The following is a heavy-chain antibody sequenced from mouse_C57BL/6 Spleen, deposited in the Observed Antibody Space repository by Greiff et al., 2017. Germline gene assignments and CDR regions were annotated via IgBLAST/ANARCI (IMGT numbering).Heavy chain of an antibody. J-gene: IGHJ4*01. CDR1: GFSLTSYG. D-gene: IGHD3-2*02. Sequence: QAQLQQSGPGLVQPSQSLSITCTVSGFSLTSYGVHWVRQSPGKGLEWLGVIWRGGSTDYNAAFMSRLSITKDNSKSQVFFKMNSLQADDTAIYYCAKKLDSSGLYAMDYWGQGTSVTVSS. V-gene: IGHV2-5*01. CDR3: AKKLDSSGLYAMDY. CDR2: IWRGGST.